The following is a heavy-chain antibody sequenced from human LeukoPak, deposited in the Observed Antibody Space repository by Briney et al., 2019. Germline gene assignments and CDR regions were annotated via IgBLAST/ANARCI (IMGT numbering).Heavy chain of an antibody. CDR3: ARGGRGSAAVVAPRSFDI. V-gene: IGHV3-53*01. CDR1: GLTVSSIH. D-gene: IGHD3-22*01. Sequence: GGSLGLSCAASGLTVSSIHMVWVRQAPGKGLEWVSVTYTGGNSCYADSVKGRFIISRDISKNTLYLQMNSLRAEDSALYYCARGGRGSAAVVAPRSFDIWGQGTMVTVSS. CDR2: TYTGGNS. J-gene: IGHJ3*02.